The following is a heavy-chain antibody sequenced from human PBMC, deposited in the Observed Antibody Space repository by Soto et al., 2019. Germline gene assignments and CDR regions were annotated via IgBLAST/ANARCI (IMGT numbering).Heavy chain of an antibody. J-gene: IGHJ6*02. Sequence: TLSLTCAVSGVTIISGGYSWSWIWKPPGKGLEWIGYIYHSGSTYYNPSLKSRVTISVDRSKNQFSLKLSSVTAADTAVYYCARPYYDILTYGMDVWGQGTLVTVSS. CDR3: ARPYYDILTYGMDV. CDR1: GVTIISGGYS. D-gene: IGHD3-9*01. CDR2: IYHSGST. V-gene: IGHV4-30-2*01.